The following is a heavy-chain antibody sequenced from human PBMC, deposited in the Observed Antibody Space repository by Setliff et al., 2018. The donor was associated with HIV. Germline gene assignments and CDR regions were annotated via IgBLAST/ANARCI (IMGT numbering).Heavy chain of an antibody. Sequence: SETLSLTCTVSDYSISSRYYWGWIRQHPGKRLEWIGTIYHSGTTYYNPSLKSRVTISLDTSKTQYSLTLSSVTTADTAVYYWARGLGQQLGRFWYFELWGRGTLVTVSS. J-gene: IGHJ2*01. CDR3: ARGLGQQLGRFWYFEL. CDR2: IYHSGTT. D-gene: IGHD6-13*01. CDR1: DYSISSRYY. V-gene: IGHV4-38-2*02.